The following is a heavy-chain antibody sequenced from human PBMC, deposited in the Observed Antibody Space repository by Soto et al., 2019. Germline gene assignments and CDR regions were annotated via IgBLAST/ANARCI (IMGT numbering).Heavy chain of an antibody. D-gene: IGHD1-26*01. J-gene: IGHJ4*02. Sequence: SETLSLTCAVYGGSFSGYYWSWIRQPPGKGLEWIGEINHSGSTNYNPSLKSRVTISVDTSKNQFSLKLSSVTAADTAVYYCARGGSVGATSPWSHPIDYWGQGTLVTVSS. CDR3: ARGGSVGATSPWSHPIDY. CDR2: INHSGST. CDR1: GGSFSGYY. V-gene: IGHV4-34*01.